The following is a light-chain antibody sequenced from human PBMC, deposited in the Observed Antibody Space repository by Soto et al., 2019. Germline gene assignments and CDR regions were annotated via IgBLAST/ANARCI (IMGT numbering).Light chain of an antibody. CDR1: HSGSSY. J-gene: IGKJ2*01. CDR3: QQRSNWPSYT. Sequence: EIVLTQSPATLSLSPGEIATLSCRASHSGSSYLAWYQQKPGQAPRLLIYDASNRATGIPARFSGSGSGTVFTLTISSLEPEDFAVYYCQQRSNWPSYTFGQGTKLEIK. V-gene: IGKV3-11*01. CDR2: DAS.